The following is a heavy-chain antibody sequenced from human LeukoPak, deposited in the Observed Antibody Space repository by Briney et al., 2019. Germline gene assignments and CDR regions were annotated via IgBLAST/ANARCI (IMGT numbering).Heavy chain of an antibody. D-gene: IGHD2-2*03. CDR3: ASGPGYSYAFDQ. V-gene: IGHV3-11*01. J-gene: IGHJ4*02. CDR2: ISSSGNSI. CDR1: GFTFSDYY. Sequence: PGGSLTLSCAGSGFTFSDYYMNYIRQAPAKGLHWVSSISSSGNSIFYADSVKGRFTISRNNAKNSMFLQMNSLRVEDTALYYCASGPGYSYAFDQWGQGTLVTVSS.